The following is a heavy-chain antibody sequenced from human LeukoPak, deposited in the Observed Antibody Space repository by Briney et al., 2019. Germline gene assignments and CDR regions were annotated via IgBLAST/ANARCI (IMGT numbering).Heavy chain of an antibody. D-gene: IGHD3-22*01. Sequence: ASVKVSCKASGYTFTGYYMHRVRQAPGQGLEWMGRINPNSGGTNYAQKFQGRVTMTRDTSISTAYMELSRLRSDDTAVYYCARESHSSGFIFDYWGQGTLVIVSS. V-gene: IGHV1-2*06. CDR1: GYTFTGYY. CDR2: INPNSGGT. CDR3: ARESHSSGFIFDY. J-gene: IGHJ4*02.